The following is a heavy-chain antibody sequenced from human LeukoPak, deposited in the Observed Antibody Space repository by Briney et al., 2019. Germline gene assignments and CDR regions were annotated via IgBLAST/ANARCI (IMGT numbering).Heavy chain of an antibody. J-gene: IGHJ4*02. D-gene: IGHD3-22*01. Sequence: SETLSLTCSVSGGSINTGGYHWSWIRQSPGKGLEWIGYIFHTGSTNYNPSLKSRVTISVDKSKNQFSLKLSSVTAADTAVYYCARDRVLTYYYDSSGYYVDYWGQGPLVTVSS. CDR1: GGSINTGGYH. CDR2: IFHTGST. V-gene: IGHV4-30-2*06. CDR3: ARDRVLTYYYDSSGYYVDY.